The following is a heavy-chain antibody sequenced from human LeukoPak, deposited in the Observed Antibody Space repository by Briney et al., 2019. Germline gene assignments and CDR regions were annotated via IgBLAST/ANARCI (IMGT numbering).Heavy chain of an antibody. D-gene: IGHD1-26*01. J-gene: IGHJ5*02. CDR1: GFTFSSYA. CDR3: AKVHSVGNWFDP. V-gene: IGHV3-23*01. CDR2: ISGSGGST. Sequence: GGSLRPSCAASGFTFSSYAMSWVRQAPGKGLEWVSAISGSGGSTYYADSVKGRFTISRDNSKNTLYLQMNSLRAEDTAVYYCAKVHSVGNWFDPWGQGTLVTVSS.